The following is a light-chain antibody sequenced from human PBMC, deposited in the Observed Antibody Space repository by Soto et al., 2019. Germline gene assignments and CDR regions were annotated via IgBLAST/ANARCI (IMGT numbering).Light chain of an antibody. V-gene: IGKV3-20*01. CDR3: QEYGSSPLT. CDR1: QSVSSSY. Sequence: EIVLTQSPGTLSLSPGERATLSCRASQSVSSSYLAWYQQKPGPAPSLLIYGASISDTGIPDRFSGSGSGTDFTLTISRLEPEDFAVYYCQEYGSSPLTFGGGNKVEIK. J-gene: IGKJ4*01. CDR2: GAS.